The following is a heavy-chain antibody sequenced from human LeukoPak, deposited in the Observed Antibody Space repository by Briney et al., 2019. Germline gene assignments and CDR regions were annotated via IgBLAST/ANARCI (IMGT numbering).Heavy chain of an antibody. J-gene: IGHJ6*03. D-gene: IGHD3-16*01. V-gene: IGHV3-23*01. Sequence: GGSLRLSCEASGSGFTFGNLGMSWVRQAPGKGLEWLSGISGSGYYTYYADSVKGRFTISRDNSKNTLYIEMNSLRAEDTAVYYCAKDGSWGDYYFYFYMDVWGKGTTVTVSS. CDR2: ISGSGYYT. CDR3: AKDGSWGDYYFYFYMDV. CDR1: GSGFTFGNLG.